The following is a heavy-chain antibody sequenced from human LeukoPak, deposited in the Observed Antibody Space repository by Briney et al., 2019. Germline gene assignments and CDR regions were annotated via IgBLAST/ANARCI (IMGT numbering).Heavy chain of an antibody. CDR1: GGSISSCY. CDR3: ARATVIAAAGNGWFDP. CDR2: IYYSGST. J-gene: IGHJ5*02. V-gene: IGHV4-59*01. D-gene: IGHD6-13*01. Sequence: SETLSLTCTVSGGSISSCYWSWIRQPPGKGLEWIGYIYYSGSTNYNPSLKSRVTISVDTSKNQFSLKLSSVTAADTAVYYCARATVIAAAGNGWFDPWGQGTLVTVSS.